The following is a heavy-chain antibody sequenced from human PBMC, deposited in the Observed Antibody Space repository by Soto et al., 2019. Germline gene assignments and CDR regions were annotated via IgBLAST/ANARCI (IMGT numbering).Heavy chain of an antibody. CDR3: ARGGSSSDNGMDV. V-gene: IGHV3-48*02. Sequence: GGPKRLPCAASGFTFSRYTMNWVSQTPGKGLEWVSYISSGSLSIYYADSVKGRFTVSRDNAKNSLFLQMNSLRDEDTAVYYCARGGSSSDNGMDVWGQGTTVTVSS. J-gene: IGHJ6*02. CDR2: ISSGSLSI. D-gene: IGHD3-16*01. CDR1: GFTFSRYT.